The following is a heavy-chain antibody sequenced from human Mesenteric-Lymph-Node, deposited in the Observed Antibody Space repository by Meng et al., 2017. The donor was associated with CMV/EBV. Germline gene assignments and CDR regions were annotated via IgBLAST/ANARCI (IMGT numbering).Heavy chain of an antibody. CDR3: ARGRRQWLRAPLFDY. J-gene: IGHJ4*02. CDR1: GFTFSSYA. CDR2: IYSGGSST. Sequence: ESLKISCAASGFTFSSYAMTWVRQAPGKGLEWVSVIYSGGSSTYYADSVKGRFTISRDNSKNTLYLQMNSLRAEDTAVYYCARGRRQWLRAPLFDYWGQGTLVTVSS. V-gene: IGHV3-23*03. D-gene: IGHD5-12*01.